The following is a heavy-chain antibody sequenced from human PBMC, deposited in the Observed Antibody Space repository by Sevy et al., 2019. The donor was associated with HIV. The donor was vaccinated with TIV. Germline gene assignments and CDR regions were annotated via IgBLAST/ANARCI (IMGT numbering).Heavy chain of an antibody. V-gene: IGHV4-30-2*01. D-gene: IGHD4-17*01. CDR3: SRDMGTVTTPGAFDI. CDR2: IFHSGHT. CDR1: GVSIRSGAFS. J-gene: IGHJ3*02. Sequence: SETLSLTCAVSGVSIRSGAFSWNWIRQPPGKGLEWVGYIFHSGHTFYNPSLQSRVTMSVDTSKNQFSLKMTSVTAADTAIYYSSRDMGTVTTPGAFDIWGQGTMVTVSS.